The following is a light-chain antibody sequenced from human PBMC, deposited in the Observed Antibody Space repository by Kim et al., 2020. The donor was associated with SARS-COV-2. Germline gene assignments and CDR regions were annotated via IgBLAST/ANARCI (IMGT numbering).Light chain of an antibody. V-gene: IGLV3-19*01. Sequence: GQTVSSTSQGGSRMSYYAGWYQQKPGQAPVLVIYGKNNQPTGIPDRFSGSSSGNTASLTITGAQAEDEADYYCNSRDSSGNHLVVFGGGTQLTVL. CDR1: SRMSYY. CDR3: NSRDSSGNHLVV. J-gene: IGLJ2*01. CDR2: GKN.